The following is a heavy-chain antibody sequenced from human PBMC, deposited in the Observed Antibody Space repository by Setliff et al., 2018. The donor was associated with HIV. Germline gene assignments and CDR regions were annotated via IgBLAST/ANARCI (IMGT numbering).Heavy chain of an antibody. CDR1: GGTFSSYA. Sequence: GASVKVSCKASGGTFSSYAISWVRQAPGQGLEWMGGIIPIFGTANYAQKFQGRVTITTDESTSTAYMELSSLRSEDTAVYYCASVGGRGYSFDYWGQGTLVTVSS. V-gene: IGHV1-69*05. CDR3: ASVGGRGYSFDY. J-gene: IGHJ4*02. D-gene: IGHD5-18*01. CDR2: IIPIFGTA.